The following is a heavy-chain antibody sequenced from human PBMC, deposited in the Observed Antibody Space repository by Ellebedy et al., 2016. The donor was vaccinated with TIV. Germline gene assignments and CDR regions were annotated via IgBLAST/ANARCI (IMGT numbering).Heavy chain of an antibody. CDR2: IIPIFGTA. CDR1: GGTFSSYA. D-gene: IGHD2-2*01. J-gene: IGHJ5*02. CDR3: ARVRRVPAAIFEAVAGSPSSGPFIT. V-gene: IGHV1-69*13. Sequence: SVKVSXXASGGTFSSYAISWVRQAPGQGLEWMGGIIPIFGTANYAQKFQGRVTITADESTSTAYMELSSLRSEDTAVYYCARVRRVPAAIFEAVAGSPSSGPFITWGQGTLVTVSS.